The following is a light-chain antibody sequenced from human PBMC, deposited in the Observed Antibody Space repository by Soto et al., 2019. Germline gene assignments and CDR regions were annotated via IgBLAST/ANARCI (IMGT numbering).Light chain of an antibody. CDR2: KVS. Sequence: DIQMTQSPSTLSASVGDTVTITCRASQDLNDWLAWFQQKPGKAPNLLIYKVSNLESGVPSRFSGSGSGTEVTLTISSLQPDDFASYYCQQYNGYSWAFGQGTKVEIK. V-gene: IGKV1-5*03. CDR3: QQYNGYSWA. J-gene: IGKJ1*01. CDR1: QDLNDW.